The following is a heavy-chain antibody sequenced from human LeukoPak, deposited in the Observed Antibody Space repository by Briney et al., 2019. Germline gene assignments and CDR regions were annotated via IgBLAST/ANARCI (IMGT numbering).Heavy chain of an antibody. V-gene: IGHV4-4*07. D-gene: IGHD7-27*01. CDR1: GGSISSYY. CDR2: IFSRGNT. CDR3: SRHAAPLAPLGY. Sequence: SETLSLTCNVPGGSISSYYWSWIRQPAGKGLEWIGHIFSRGNTNYNPSLKSRVTMSVDTSKNQFSLKLSSVTAADTAVYYCSRHAAPLAPLGYWGQGTLVTVSS. J-gene: IGHJ4*02.